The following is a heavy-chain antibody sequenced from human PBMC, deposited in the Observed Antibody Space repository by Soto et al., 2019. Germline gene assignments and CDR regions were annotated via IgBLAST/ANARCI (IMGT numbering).Heavy chain of an antibody. CDR1: NGSFSDYL. Sequence: PSETLSLTCGVYNGSFSDYLWNWIRQPPGKGLEWIGEIKESGFATYNPSLKRRVTMSVDTANNQFSLKVTSVTAADTAVYYCARGKSSGPLYYFDTWGQGTMVTVSS. V-gene: IGHV4-34*01. D-gene: IGHD6-19*01. CDR3: ARGKSSGPLYYFDT. CDR2: IKESGFA. J-gene: IGHJ4*02.